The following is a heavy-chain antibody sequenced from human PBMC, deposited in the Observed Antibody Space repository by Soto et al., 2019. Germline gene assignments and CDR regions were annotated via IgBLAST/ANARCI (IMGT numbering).Heavy chain of an antibody. CDR2: ISSSSSYI. Sequence: EVQLVESGGGLVKPGGSLRLSCAASGFTFSSYSMNWVRQAPGKGLEWVSSISSSSSYIYYADSVKGRFTISRDNAKNSLYLQMNSLRAEDTAVYYCARVSKQQLYRVDAFDIWGQGTMVTDSS. CDR3: ARVSKQQLYRVDAFDI. D-gene: IGHD6-13*01. CDR1: GFTFSSYS. V-gene: IGHV3-21*01. J-gene: IGHJ3*02.